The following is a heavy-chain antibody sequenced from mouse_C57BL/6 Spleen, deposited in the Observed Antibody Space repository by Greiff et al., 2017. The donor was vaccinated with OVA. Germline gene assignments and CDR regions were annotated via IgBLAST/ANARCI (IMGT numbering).Heavy chain of an antibody. J-gene: IGHJ3*01. CDR3: APYDYDGAGFAY. D-gene: IGHD2-4*01. Sequence: QVQLQQPGAELVKPGDSVKLSCKASGYTFTSYWMHWVKQRPGQGLEWIGMIHPNSGSTNYNEKFKSKATLTVDKSSSTAYMQLSSLTSEDSAVYYCAPYDYDGAGFAYWGQGTLVTVSA. CDR1: GYTFTSYW. CDR2: IHPNSGST. V-gene: IGHV1-64*01.